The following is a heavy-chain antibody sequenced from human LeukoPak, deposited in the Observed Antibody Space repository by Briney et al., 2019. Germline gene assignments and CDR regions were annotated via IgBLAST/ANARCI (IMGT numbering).Heavy chain of an antibody. CDR3: IPYGTVSSMSYSTDF. J-gene: IGHJ4*02. CDR2: IKKKTDGGTT. Sequence: GGSVRLSCAASGFSLSDPWMSWVRQSPGKGLEWVARIKKKTDGGTTDYAAPVKGRFTISRDDSKNMLYLQMNSLNTEDTAVYYCIPYGTVSSMSYSTDFWGPGTLVTVS. CDR1: GFSLSDPW. V-gene: IGHV3-15*01. D-gene: IGHD3-10*01.